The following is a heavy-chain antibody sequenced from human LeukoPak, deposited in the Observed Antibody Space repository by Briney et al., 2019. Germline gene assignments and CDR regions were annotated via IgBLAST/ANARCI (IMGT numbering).Heavy chain of an antibody. V-gene: IGHV1-69*13. CDR2: IIPFFGTV. J-gene: IGHJ3*02. CDR3: AREYTHYYDSSGYYCHAFDI. CDR1: GGTVCRYA. Sequence: GASVRVSCKASGGTVCRYAIIWVRQAPGQGREWMGGIIPFFGTVNYEQKFPGRVTITAAEYTSTAYMELSSLRSEDTDVYYCAREYTHYYDSSGYYCHAFDIWGQGTLVTVSS. D-gene: IGHD3-22*01.